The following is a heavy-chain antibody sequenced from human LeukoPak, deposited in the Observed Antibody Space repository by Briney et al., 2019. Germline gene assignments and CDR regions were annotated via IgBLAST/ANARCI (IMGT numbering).Heavy chain of an antibody. D-gene: IGHD5-18*01. Sequence: GGSLRLSCAASGFTFGSYWMSWVRQAPGKGLEWVSYISNSGSTIDYADSVKGRFTISRDNAKNSLYLQMNSLRAEDTAVYYCSRLRGYSYGYADYWGQGTLVTVSS. J-gene: IGHJ4*02. CDR1: GFTFGSYW. CDR2: ISNSGSTI. CDR3: SRLRGYSYGYADY. V-gene: IGHV3-48*04.